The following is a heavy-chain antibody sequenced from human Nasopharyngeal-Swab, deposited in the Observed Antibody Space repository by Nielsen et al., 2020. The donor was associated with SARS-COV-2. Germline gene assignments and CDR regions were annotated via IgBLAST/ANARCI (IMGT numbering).Heavy chain of an antibody. V-gene: IGHV3-30-3*01. Sequence: GESLKISCAASGFTFTSYAMHWVRQAPGKGLEWVALISYDGSNKYYADSVKGRFTISRDNSKNTLYLQMNSLRPEDTAVYYCARDSRRAFDIWGQGTMVTVSS. CDR1: GFTFTSYA. CDR2: ISYDGSNK. CDR3: ARDSRRAFDI. J-gene: IGHJ3*02.